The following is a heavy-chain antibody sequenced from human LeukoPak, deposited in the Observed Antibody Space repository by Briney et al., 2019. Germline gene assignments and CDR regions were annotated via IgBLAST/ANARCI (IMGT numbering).Heavy chain of an antibody. CDR3: AKGYSAGWSQYFDY. CDR1: GFTFSSYA. D-gene: IGHD6-19*01. CDR2: ITASGGNT. V-gene: IGHV3-23*01. J-gene: IGHJ4*02. Sequence: PGGSLRLSCAASGFTFSSYAMTWVRQAPGKGLEWVSGITASGGNTYYADSVKGRFAISRDNSKNTLYLQLSSLRAEDTAVYYCAKGYSAGWSQYFDYWGQGTLVTVSS.